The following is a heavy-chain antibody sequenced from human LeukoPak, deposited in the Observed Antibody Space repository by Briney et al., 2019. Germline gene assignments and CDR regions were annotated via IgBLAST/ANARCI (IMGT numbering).Heavy chain of an antibody. D-gene: IGHD2-2*02. CDR1: GGSISSGGYY. CDR2: IYHSGST. Sequence: SETLSLTCTVSGGSISSGGYYWSWIRQAPGKGLEWIGYIYHSGSTYYNPSLKSRVTISVDRSKNQFSLKLSSVTAADTAVYYCARRVGYCSSTSCYKTSNWFDPWGQGTLVTVSS. J-gene: IGHJ5*02. V-gene: IGHV4-30-2*01. CDR3: ARRVGYCSSTSCYKTSNWFDP.